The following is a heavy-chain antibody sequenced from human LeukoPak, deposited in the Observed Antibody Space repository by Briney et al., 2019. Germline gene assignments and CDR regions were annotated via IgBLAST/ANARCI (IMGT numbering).Heavy chain of an antibody. V-gene: IGHV4-34*01. Sequence: PSETLSLTCAVFGGSFSDYYWSWIRQPPGKGLEWIWEINQSGSTNYNPSLKSRVTISVDTSKNQFSLRLSSVTAADTAVYYCARAGLRFFDWSQNYYYGMDVWGQGTTVTVSS. CDR2: INQSGST. D-gene: IGHD3-9*01. CDR1: GGSFSDYY. J-gene: IGHJ6*02. CDR3: ARAGLRFFDWSQNYYYGMDV.